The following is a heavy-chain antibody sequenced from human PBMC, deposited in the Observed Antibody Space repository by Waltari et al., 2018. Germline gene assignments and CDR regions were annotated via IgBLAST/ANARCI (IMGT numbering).Heavy chain of an antibody. CDR1: GGSMSNYY. V-gene: IGHV4-59*08. D-gene: IGHD3-10*01. J-gene: IGHJ5*02. Sequence: QVQLQESGPGLVKPSETLSLTCSVPGGSMSNYYWSWIRQPPGKGLEWIGYIDHSGNTNYNPSLKSRVTISIDTSKNQFSLKLISVTAADTVVYYCARGWRSPLSPWGQGMLVTVSS. CDR2: IDHSGNT. CDR3: ARGWRSPLSP.